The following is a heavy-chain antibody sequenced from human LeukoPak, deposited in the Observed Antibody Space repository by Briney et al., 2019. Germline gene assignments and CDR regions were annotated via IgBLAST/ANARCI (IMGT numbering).Heavy chain of an antibody. D-gene: IGHD6-13*01. CDR2: ISSGGGTI. J-gene: IGHJ4*02. Sequence: GGSLRLSCTASGLTFSSYEMNWVRQAPGKALEGVAVISSGGGTIYYADSVKGRFTISRDNAKSSLFLQMDSLRDDDTAVYYCASYPYSSSWYFDSWGQGALVTV. V-gene: IGHV3-48*03. CDR3: ASYPYSSSWYFDS. CDR1: GLTFSSYE.